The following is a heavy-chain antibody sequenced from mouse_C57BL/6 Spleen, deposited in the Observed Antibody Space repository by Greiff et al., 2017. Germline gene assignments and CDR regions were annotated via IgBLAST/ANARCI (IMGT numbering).Heavy chain of an antibody. CDR3: ARGGNYYRLLAMDY. Sequence: QVQLQQPGAELVKPGASVKLSCKASGYTFTSYWMQWVKQRPGQGLEWIGEIDPSDSYTNYNQKFKGKAPLTVDTSSSTAYMQLSSLTSEDSAVYYCARGGNYYRLLAMDYWGQGTSVTVSS. CDR1: GYTFTSYW. CDR2: IDPSDSYT. D-gene: IGHD2-1*01. J-gene: IGHJ4*01. V-gene: IGHV1-50*01.